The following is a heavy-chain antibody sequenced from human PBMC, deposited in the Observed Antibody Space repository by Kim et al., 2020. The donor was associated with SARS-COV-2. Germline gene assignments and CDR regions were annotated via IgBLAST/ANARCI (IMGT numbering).Heavy chain of an antibody. D-gene: IGHD4-17*01. J-gene: IGHJ2*01. CDR2: INGDGSVT. CDR1: GFTFSSYW. CDR3: ARTAYGANSGSWYFDL. Sequence: GGSLRLSCAASGFTFSSYWMHWVRQAPGKGLGWVSRINGDGSVTTYADFVRGRFTISRDNAKDTLFLQMDSLRAEDTAVYYCARTAYGANSGSWYFDLSG. V-gene: IGHV3-74*01.